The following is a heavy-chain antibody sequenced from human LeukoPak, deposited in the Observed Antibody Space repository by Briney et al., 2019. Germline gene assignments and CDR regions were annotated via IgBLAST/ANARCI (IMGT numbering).Heavy chain of an antibody. CDR2: IYYSGST. V-gene: IGHV4-39*01. D-gene: IGHD3-10*01. J-gene: IGHJ4*02. CDR3: ARSSGLLIRGVPIDH. Sequence: SETLSLTCTVSGGSISSTSYYWGWIRQPPGKELEWIGTIYYSGSTYYNPSLKSRVTISVDTSKNQFSLKMRSVTAADTAVYYCARSSGLLIRGVPIDHWGQGTLVTVSS. CDR1: GGSISSTSYY.